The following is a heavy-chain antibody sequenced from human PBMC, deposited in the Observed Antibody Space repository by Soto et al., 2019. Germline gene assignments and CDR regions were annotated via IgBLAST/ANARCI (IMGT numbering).Heavy chain of an antibody. J-gene: IGHJ4*02. CDR1: GFTFSSYA. Sequence: GGSLRLSCAASGFTFSSYAMSWVRQAPGKGLEWVSAISGSGGSTYYADSVKGRFTISRDNSKNTLYLQMNSLRAEDTAVYYCAKDGEGYYGSGSYSGYWGQGTLVTVSS. V-gene: IGHV3-23*01. CDR3: AKDGEGYYGSGSYSGY. D-gene: IGHD3-10*01. CDR2: ISGSGGST.